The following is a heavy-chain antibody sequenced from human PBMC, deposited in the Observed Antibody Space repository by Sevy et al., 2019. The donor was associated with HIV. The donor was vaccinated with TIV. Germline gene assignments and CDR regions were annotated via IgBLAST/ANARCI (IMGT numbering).Heavy chain of an antibody. CDR2: INSDGSST. Sequence: GGSLRLSCAASGFTFSSYWMHWVRQAPGKGLVWVSRINSDGSSTSYADSVKGRFTISRDNAKNTLYLQMNSLRAEDTAVYYCARGEDRSGYYLDGAFDIWGQGTMVTVSS. CDR3: ARGEDRSGYYLDGAFDI. J-gene: IGHJ3*02. CDR1: GFTFSSYW. D-gene: IGHD3-22*01. V-gene: IGHV3-74*01.